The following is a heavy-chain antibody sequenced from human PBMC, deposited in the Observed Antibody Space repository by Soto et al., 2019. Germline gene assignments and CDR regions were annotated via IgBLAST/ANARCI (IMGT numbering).Heavy chain of an antibody. CDR2: ISAYNGNT. CDR3: AGYDSSGYLGRDACVI. V-gene: IGHV1-18*04. D-gene: IGHD3-22*01. CDR1: GYTFTRYG. Sequence: QVQLVQSGAEVTKHGASVKVSCEASGYTFTRYGISCVRQAPGQGLEGMGWISAYNGNTNYAQKLQGRVTESTDSSTSTAYMELRSLRSDDTAVYYCAGYDSSGYLGRDACVIWGEETMITVSS. J-gene: IGHJ3*02.